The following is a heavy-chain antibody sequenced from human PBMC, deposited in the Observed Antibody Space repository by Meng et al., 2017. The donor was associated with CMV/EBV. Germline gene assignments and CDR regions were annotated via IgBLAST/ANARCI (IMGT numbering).Heavy chain of an antibody. CDR1: GGSISSYY. V-gene: IGHV4-59*01. D-gene: IGHD1-7*01. Sequence: SETLSLTCTVSGGSISSYYWSWIRQPPGKGLEWIGYIYYSGSTNYNPSLKSRVIISVDTSKNQFSLKLSSVTAADTAVYYCARYNWNFDYYYGMDVWGQGTTVTVSS. CDR2: IYYSGST. CDR3: ARYNWNFDYYYGMDV. J-gene: IGHJ6*02.